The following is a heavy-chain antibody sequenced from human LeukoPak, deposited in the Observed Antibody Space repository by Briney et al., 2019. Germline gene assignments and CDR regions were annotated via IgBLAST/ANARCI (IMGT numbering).Heavy chain of an antibody. CDR3: ARYLGHSSGSKRGFDY. CDR2: ISGHNDNA. CDR1: GYTFSTYG. D-gene: IGHD6-19*01. V-gene: IGHV1-18*01. J-gene: IGHJ4*02. Sequence: ASVKVSCKASGYTFSTYGISWVRQAPGQGLELLGWISGHNDNANYVQEFQDRVTMTTDTSTTTAYMELRSLTSDDTAVYFCARYLGHSSGSKRGFDYWGQGTLVTVSS.